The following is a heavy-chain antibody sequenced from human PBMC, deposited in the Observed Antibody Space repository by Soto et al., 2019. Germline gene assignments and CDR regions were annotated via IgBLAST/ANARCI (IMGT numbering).Heavy chain of an antibody. V-gene: IGHV5-51*01. J-gene: IGHJ4*02. CDR2: IYPSDLGI. Sequence: GESLKISCKGSGYSFTIYCIGLVLQKPGKGLDWMWLIYPSDLGIKYNPPFPGQVTISAAKSISTAYLQWRIQSASATAMYYCARGDSGNYWGQGTLVTVSS. D-gene: IGHD5-12*01. CDR3: ARGDSGNY. CDR1: GYSFTIYC.